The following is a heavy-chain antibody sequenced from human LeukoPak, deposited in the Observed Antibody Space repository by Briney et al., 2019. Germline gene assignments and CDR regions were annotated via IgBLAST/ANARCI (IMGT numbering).Heavy chain of an antibody. J-gene: IGHJ5*02. Sequence: PSETLSLTCTVFGDAINSHYWSWVRQAPVKGLEWIGYIFYSGNTNYSPSLKSRVTISIDTSKKQFSLRLTSVTTADTAVYFCARTGDYSRSTGGWFDPWGQGTLVTVSS. V-gene: IGHV4-59*11. D-gene: IGHD4-11*01. CDR1: GDAINSHY. CDR3: ARTGDYSRSTGGWFDP. CDR2: IFYSGNT.